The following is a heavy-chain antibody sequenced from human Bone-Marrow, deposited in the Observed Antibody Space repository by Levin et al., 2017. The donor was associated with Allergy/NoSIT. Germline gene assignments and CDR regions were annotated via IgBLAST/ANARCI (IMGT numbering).Heavy chain of an antibody. CDR3: ARLGRESGPATDEY. Sequence: GSLRLSCVGSGGPFSGYSWSWVRQSPGKGLEWIGEINYSGSAFYNPSLKSRVTMSEDGHKKQFSLKMTSLTAADTGIYYWARLGRESGPATDEYWGQGTLVTVSS. D-gene: IGHD2-2*01. J-gene: IGHJ4*02. CDR2: INYSGSA. V-gene: IGHV4-34*01. CDR1: GGPFSGYS.